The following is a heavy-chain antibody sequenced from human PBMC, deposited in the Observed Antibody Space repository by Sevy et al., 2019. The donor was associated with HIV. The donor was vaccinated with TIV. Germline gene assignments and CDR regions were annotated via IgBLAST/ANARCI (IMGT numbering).Heavy chain of an antibody. CDR2: INPNSGGT. J-gene: IGHJ4*02. CDR3: TRGPSGFSGSDLAY. V-gene: IGHV1-2*02. CDR1: GYTFTGYY. Sequence: ASVKVSCKASGYTFTGYYTHWVRQAPGLGLEWMGWINPNSGGTKYAQKFQGRVTMTRDTSISTAYMELSRLKSDDTAVYYCTRGPSGFSGSDLAYWGQGTLVTVSS. D-gene: IGHD3-22*01.